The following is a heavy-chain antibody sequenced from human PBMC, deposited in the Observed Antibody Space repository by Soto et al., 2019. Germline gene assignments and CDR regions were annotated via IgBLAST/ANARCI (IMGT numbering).Heavy chain of an antibody. J-gene: IGHJ6*02. V-gene: IGHV6-1*01. CDR1: GDSVSSNSAA. CDR3: ARAGCYFQKMSSGMDV. CDR2: AYYRSRWFS. D-gene: IGHD6-19*01. Sequence: SQTLSLTCDISGDSVSSNSAAWNWIRQSPSRGLEWLGRAYYRSRWFSDYAPSVKSRLTINPDTSKNQLSLHLNSVTPDDEAVYYCARAGCYFQKMSSGMDVWGQGTTVTVSS.